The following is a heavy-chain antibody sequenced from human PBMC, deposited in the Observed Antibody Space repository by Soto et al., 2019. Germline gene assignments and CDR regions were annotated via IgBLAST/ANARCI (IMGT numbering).Heavy chain of an antibody. CDR3: AREDIVVVPAAIVSVHYYYYMDV. D-gene: IGHD2-2*01. Sequence: SGGSLRLSCAASGFTFSSYWMSWVRQAPGKGLEWVANIKQDGSEKYYVDSVKGRFTISRDNAKNSLYLQMNSLRAEDTAVYYCAREDIVVVPAAIVSVHYYYYMDVWGKGTTVTVSS. V-gene: IGHV3-7*01. CDR2: IKQDGSEK. J-gene: IGHJ6*03. CDR1: GFTFSSYW.